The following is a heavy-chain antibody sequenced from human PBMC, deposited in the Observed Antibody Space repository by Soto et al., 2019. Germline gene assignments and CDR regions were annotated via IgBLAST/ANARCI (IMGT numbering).Heavy chain of an antibody. Sequence: QVQLVESGGGVVQPAKSLRLSCAASGFIFSNYGMHWVRQAPGKGLEWVALISFDGKNRNYAGSVKGRFTIYRDNPKNTLYLEMNSLRPEDTAFYYCAKRGGVVGGSEHPFFEYWGQGTLVTVSS. D-gene: IGHD2-15*01. CDR2: ISFDGKNR. V-gene: IGHV3-30*18. CDR3: AKRGGVVGGSEHPFFEY. CDR1: GFIFSNYG. J-gene: IGHJ4*02.